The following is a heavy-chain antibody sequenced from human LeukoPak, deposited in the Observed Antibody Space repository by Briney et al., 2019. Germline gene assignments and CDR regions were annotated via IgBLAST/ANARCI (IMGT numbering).Heavy chain of an antibody. CDR2: ISSSGSTI. D-gene: IGHD2-21*02. CDR3: AGVDDCGGDCYSFDY. Sequence: PGGSMRLSCAASGFTFSDYYMSWIRQAPGKGLEWVSYISSSGSTIYYEDSVKGRFTISRDNAKNSLYLQMNSLRAEDTAVYYCAGVDDCGGDCYSFDYWGQGTLVTVSS. CDR1: GFTFSDYY. V-gene: IGHV3-11*01. J-gene: IGHJ4*02.